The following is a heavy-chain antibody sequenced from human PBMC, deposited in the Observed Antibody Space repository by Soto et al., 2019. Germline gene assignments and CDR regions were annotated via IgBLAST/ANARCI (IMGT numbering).Heavy chain of an antibody. CDR2: MNPNSGNT. V-gene: IGHV1-8*01. Sequence: ASVKVSCKASGYTFTSYDINWVRQATGQGLEWMGWMNPNSGNTGYAQKFQGRVTMTRNTSISTAYMELSSLRSEDTAVYYCARGRSRAARPTPNYYYYYMDVWGKGTTVTVSS. D-gene: IGHD6-6*01. CDR1: GYTFTSYD. J-gene: IGHJ6*03. CDR3: ARGRSRAARPTPNYYYYYMDV.